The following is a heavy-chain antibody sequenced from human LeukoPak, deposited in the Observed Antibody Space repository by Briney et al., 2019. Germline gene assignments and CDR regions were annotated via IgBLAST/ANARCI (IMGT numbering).Heavy chain of an antibody. CDR2: IKQDGSEK. V-gene: IGHV3-7*01. J-gene: IGHJ4*02. Sequence: GGSLRLSCAASGFTYSSYWMSWVRQAPGKGLEWVANIKQDGSEKYYVDSVKGRFTISRDNAKNSLYLQMNSLRAEDTAVYYCARDALYDSSGYSRYWGQGTLVTVSS. CDR3: ARDALYDSSGYSRY. D-gene: IGHD3-22*01. CDR1: GFTYSSYW.